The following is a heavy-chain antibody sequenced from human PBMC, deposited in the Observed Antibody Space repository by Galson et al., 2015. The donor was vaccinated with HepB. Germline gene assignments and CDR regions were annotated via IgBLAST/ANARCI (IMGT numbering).Heavy chain of an antibody. CDR3: ARAVRGNLYH. D-gene: IGHD1-26*01. J-gene: IGHJ5*02. Sequence: CAISGDSVSSDSAAWNWIRQSPSRGLEWLGRAYYRSKWYNDYAISVKSRITINPDTSKNQFSLQLNSVTPEDTAVYYCARAVRGNLYHWGQGTLVTVSS. CDR1: GDSVSSDSAA. V-gene: IGHV6-1*01. CDR2: AYYRSKWYN.